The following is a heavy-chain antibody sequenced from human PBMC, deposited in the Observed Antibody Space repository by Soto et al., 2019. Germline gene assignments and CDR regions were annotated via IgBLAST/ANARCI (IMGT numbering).Heavy chain of an antibody. CDR1: GFTFSTYA. V-gene: IGHV3-23*01. CDR2: ISNSGGST. CDR3: AKAPSWGDYLPFDP. Sequence: GGSLRLSCAASGFTFSTYAMTWVRQAPGKGLQWVSGISNSGGSTFYADSVKGRVTVSRDNSKNTLYLQMNSLRAEDTAVYYCAKAPSWGDYLPFDPWGQGTLVTVSS. D-gene: IGHD4-17*01. J-gene: IGHJ5*02.